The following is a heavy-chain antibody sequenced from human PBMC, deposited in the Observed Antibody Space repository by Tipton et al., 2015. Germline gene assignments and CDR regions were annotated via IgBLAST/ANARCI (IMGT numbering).Heavy chain of an antibody. D-gene: IGHD6-13*01. CDR3: ASGISWLYYFDY. CDR2: INSDGSST. J-gene: IGHJ4*02. CDR1: GFTLGSYW. Sequence: SLRLSCAASGFTLGSYWMHWVRQAPGQGLVWVSRINSDGSSTNYADSVKGRFTISRDNAKNTLYLQMNSLRAEDTAVYYCASGISWLYYFDYWGQGTLVTVSS. V-gene: IGHV3-74*01.